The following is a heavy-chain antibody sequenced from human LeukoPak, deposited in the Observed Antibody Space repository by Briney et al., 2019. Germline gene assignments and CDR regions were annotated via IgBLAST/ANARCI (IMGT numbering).Heavy chain of an antibody. CDR1: GYTFTGYY. J-gene: IGHJ4*02. CDR2: INSNSGGT. Sequence: GASVKVSCEASGYTFTGYYVHWVRQAPGQGLQWMGWINSNSGGTNYARRFQGRVTMTRDTSISTAYMELSRLRSDDTAFYYCASSRFLEWLYVLDYWGQGTLVAVSS. D-gene: IGHD3-3*01. V-gene: IGHV1-2*02. CDR3: ASSRFLEWLYVLDY.